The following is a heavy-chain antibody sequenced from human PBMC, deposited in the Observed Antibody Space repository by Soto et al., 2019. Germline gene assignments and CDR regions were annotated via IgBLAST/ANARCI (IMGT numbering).Heavy chain of an antibody. Sequence: QLQLQESGPGLVKPSETLSLTCTVSGGSISSSSYYWGWIRQPPGKGLEWIGSIYYSGSTYYNPSLKSRVTISVDTSKNQFSLKLSSVTAADTAVYYCARHYLTHQLLANDPFDYWGQGTLVTVSS. CDR1: GGSISSSSYY. CDR2: IYYSGST. V-gene: IGHV4-39*01. CDR3: ARHYLTHQLLANDPFDY. J-gene: IGHJ4*02. D-gene: IGHD2-2*01.